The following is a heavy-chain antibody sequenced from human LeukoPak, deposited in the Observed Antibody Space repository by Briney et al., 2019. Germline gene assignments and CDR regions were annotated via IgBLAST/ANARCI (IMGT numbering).Heavy chain of an antibody. D-gene: IGHD1-26*01. CDR3: ARDGGSYFHDAFDI. CDR1: GGSISSYY. Sequence: SETLSLTCTVSGGSISSYYWSWIRQPPGKGLEWIGYIYYSGSTNYNPSLKSRVTISVDTSKNQFSLKLSSVTAADTAVYYCARDGGSYFHDAFDIWGQGTMVTVSS. V-gene: IGHV4-59*01. CDR2: IYYSGST. J-gene: IGHJ3*02.